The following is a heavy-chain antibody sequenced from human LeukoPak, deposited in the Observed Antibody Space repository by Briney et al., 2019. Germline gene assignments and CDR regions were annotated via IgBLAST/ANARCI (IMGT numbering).Heavy chain of an antibody. CDR1: GGSISSSTYY. J-gene: IGHJ4*02. CDR2: IYYSGST. D-gene: IGHD2-15*01. Sequence: PSETLSLTCTVSGGSISSSTYYWGWIRQPPGKGLEWIGSIYYSGSTNYNPSLKSRVTISLDTSKNQFSLKLSSVTAADTAVYYCVRSSTYHLFDDWGQGTLVTVSS. CDR3: VRSSTYHLFDD. V-gene: IGHV4-39*01.